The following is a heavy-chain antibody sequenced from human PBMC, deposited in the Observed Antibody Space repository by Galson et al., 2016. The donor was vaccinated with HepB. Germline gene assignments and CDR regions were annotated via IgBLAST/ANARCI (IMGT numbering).Heavy chain of an antibody. V-gene: IGHV3-9*01. CDR2: INWNSGRI. CDR1: GFTFDDYA. Sequence: SLRLSCAASGFTFDDYAMHWVRQPPGKGLEWVSGINWNSGRILYADSVKGRFTIFRDNAKKSLYLQMNSLRAEDTAFYYCTRETTALTTSSRFYYFDFWGQGTLVTVSS. J-gene: IGHJ4*02. CDR3: TRETTALTTSSRFYYFDF. D-gene: IGHD4-17*01.